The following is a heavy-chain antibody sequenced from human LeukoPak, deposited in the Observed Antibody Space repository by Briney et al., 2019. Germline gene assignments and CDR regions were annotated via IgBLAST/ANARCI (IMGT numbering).Heavy chain of an antibody. D-gene: IGHD6-6*01. CDR2: ISGTGTTI. CDR3: AKGFEYSSSGLLDY. CDR1: GLTFSDYY. J-gene: IGHJ4*02. V-gene: IGHV3-11*04. Sequence: PGGSLRLSCAASGLTFSDYYMTWIRQAPGKGLEWVSSISGTGTTIYSADSVRGRFTVSRDNARNSLFLHMNSLRAEDTAVYYCAKGFEYSSSGLLDYWGQGTLVTVSS.